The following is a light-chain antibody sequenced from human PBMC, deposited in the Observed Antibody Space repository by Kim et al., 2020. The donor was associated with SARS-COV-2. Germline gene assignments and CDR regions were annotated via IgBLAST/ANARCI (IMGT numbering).Light chain of an antibody. CDR1: QGVSTF. J-gene: IGKJ3*01. V-gene: IGKV3-11*01. CDR2: DAS. CDR3: QQRISWPFT. Sequence: EIVLTQSPATLSLSPGERATLSCRASQGVSTFLAWYQQKPGQAPRLLIHDASNMANGIPARFSGSGSGTDFTLTISSLEPGDFAVYYCQQRISWPFTFGPGTKVDIK.